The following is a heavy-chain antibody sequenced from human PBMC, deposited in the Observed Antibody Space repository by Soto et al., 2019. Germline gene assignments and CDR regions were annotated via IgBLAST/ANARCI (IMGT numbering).Heavy chain of an antibody. J-gene: IGHJ4*02. D-gene: IGHD3-22*01. V-gene: IGHV3-23*01. CDR2: ISGSGGST. CDR1: GFTFGSYA. Sequence: GGSLRLSCASSGFTFGSYAMSWVRQAPGKGLEWVSGISGSGGSTYYADSVKGRFTISRDNSKNTLYLQMNSLRAEDTALYYCAKGYDEDSSGYFKFYFDGWGQGTLVTVSS. CDR3: AKGYDEDSSGYFKFYFDG.